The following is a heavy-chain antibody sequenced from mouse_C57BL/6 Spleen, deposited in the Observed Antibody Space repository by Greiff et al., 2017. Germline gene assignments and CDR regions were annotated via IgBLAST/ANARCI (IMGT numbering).Heavy chain of an antibody. CDR3: ARGDYYGSRYVFDY. J-gene: IGHJ2*01. D-gene: IGHD1-1*01. Sequence: VQLQQSGPVLVKPGASVKMSCKASGYTFTDYYMNWVKQSHGKSLEGVGVINPYNGGTSYNQKFKGKATLTVDKSSSTAYMELNSRTSEDSAVYDCARGDYYGSRYVFDYGGQGTTLTVSS. CDR1: GYTFTDYY. V-gene: IGHV1-19*01. CDR2: INPYNGGT.